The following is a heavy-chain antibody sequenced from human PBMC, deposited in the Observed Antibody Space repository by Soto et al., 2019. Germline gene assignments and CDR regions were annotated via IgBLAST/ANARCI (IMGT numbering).Heavy chain of an antibody. CDR2: IIPIFGTA. D-gene: IGHD1-26*01. CDR3: ARGGHSGSYGYYSYYGMVV. CDR1: GGTFSSYA. V-gene: IGHV1-69*13. J-gene: IGHJ6*02. Sequence: GASVKVSCKASGGTFSSYAISWVRQAPGQGLEWMGGIIPIFGTANYAQKFQGRVTITADESTSTAYMELSSLRSEDTAVYYCARGGHSGSYGYYSYYGMVVWGQGTTVTVSS.